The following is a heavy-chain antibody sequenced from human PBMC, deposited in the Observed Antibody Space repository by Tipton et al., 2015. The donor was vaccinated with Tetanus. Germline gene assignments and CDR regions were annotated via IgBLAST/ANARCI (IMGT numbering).Heavy chain of an antibody. V-gene: IGHV1-2*02. CDR2: IDPNSGGT. CDR3: ARDRGDYIYFGMDV. D-gene: IGHD3-22*01. CDR1: GYTFTGYY. Sequence: QLVQSGAEMKKPGASVKVSCKASGYTFTGYYMYWVRQAPGQGLEWMGWIDPNSGGTVYAQKFQGRVTMTRETSISTAYMELSSLRSNDTAVYYCARDRGDYIYFGMDVWGPGTTVTVS. J-gene: IGHJ6*02.